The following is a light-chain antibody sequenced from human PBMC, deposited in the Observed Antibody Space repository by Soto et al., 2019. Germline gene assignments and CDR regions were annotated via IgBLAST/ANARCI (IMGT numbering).Light chain of an antibody. CDR1: QSGSSA. CDR2: DAS. Sequence: EIVLTQFPVTLSFSPGERATLSSRARQSGSSALAWYQQKPGQAPRLLIYDASNRATGIPARFSGSGSGTDFTLSISSLAPEDFAVYYCQQRSRLPLTFGGGPKVEIK. V-gene: IGKV3-11*01. CDR3: QQRSRLPLT. J-gene: IGKJ4*01.